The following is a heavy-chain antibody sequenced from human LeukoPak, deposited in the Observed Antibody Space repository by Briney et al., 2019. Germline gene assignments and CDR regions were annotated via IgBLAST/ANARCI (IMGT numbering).Heavy chain of an antibody. D-gene: IGHD3-22*01. J-gene: IGHJ6*03. V-gene: IGHV4-34*01. Sequence: SETLSLTCAVYGGSFSGYYWSWIRQPPGKGLEWIGEINHSGSTNYNPSLKSRVTISVDTSKNQFSLKLSSVTAADTAVYYCARHGLSYYDSSGYSPSDVNMDVWGKGTTVTISS. CDR1: GGSFSGYY. CDR3: ARHGLSYYDSSGYSPSDVNMDV. CDR2: INHSGST.